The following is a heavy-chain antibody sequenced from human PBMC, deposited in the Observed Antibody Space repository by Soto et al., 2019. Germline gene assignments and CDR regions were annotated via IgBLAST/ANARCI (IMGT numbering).Heavy chain of an antibody. Sequence: GGSLRLSCAASGFTFSSYWMSWVRQAPGKGLEWVANIKQDGSEKYYVDSVKGRFTISRDNAKNSLYLQMNSLRAEDEAVYYCASRNYDFWSGYFWFDPWGQGTLVTVSS. CDR2: IKQDGSEK. CDR1: GFTFSSYW. D-gene: IGHD3-3*01. CDR3: ASRNYDFWSGYFWFDP. V-gene: IGHV3-7*01. J-gene: IGHJ5*02.